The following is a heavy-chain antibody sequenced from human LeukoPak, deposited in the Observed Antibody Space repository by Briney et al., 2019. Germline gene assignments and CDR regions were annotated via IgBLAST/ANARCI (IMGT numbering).Heavy chain of an antibody. D-gene: IGHD3-3*01. CDR3: ARAGQGDFWSGLRYFDY. V-gene: IGHV4-59*01. CDR1: GGSISSYY. Sequence: PSETLSLTCTASGGSISSYYWSWIRQPPGKGLEWIGYIYYSGSTNHNPSLKSRVTISIDTSKNQFSLKLSSVTAADTAVYYCARAGQGDFWSGLRYFDYWGQGTLVTVSS. J-gene: IGHJ4*02. CDR2: IYYSGST.